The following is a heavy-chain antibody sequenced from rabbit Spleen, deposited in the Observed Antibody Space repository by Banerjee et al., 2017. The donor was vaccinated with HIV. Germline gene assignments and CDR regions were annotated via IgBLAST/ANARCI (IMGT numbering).Heavy chain of an antibody. D-gene: IGHD6-1*01. CDR2: IYTNSGTS. CDR1: GIDFSGYW. CDR3: ARGDWIPGIYPYLNL. V-gene: IGHV1S40*01. Sequence: QSLEESGGGLVKPGGTLTLTCKASGIDFSGYWISWVRQAPGKGLELIAYIYTNSGTSHYASWAKGRFTISRTSSTTVTLQMTSLTAADTATYFCARGDWIPGIYPYLNLWGQGTLVTVS. J-gene: IGHJ4*01.